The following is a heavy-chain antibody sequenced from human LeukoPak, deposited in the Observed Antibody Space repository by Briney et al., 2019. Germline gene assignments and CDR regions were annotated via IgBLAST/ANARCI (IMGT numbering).Heavy chain of an antibody. D-gene: IGHD4-17*01. CDR2: IYTSGST. CDR3: ARAFERDYGDYIRRGYYYYGMDV. V-gene: IGHV4-4*07. CDR1: GGSISSYY. J-gene: IGHJ6*02. Sequence: SETLSLTCTVSGGSISSYYWSWIRQPAGKGLEWIGRIYTSGSTNYNPSLKSRVTISVDTSKNQFSLKLSSVTAADTAVYYCARAFERDYGDYIRRGYYYYGMDVWGQGTTVTVSS.